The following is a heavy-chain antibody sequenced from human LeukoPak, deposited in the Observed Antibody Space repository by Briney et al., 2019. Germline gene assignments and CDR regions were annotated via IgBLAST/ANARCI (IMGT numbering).Heavy chain of an antibody. CDR3: ARRGPAAAFDY. Sequence: GASVKVSCKVFVGTLSSYAFSWVRQAPGQGLEWLGGTIPIFGSATYAQKFQDRITVTVDESTKTAYIDLSSLSSEDTAVYYCARRGPAAAFDYWGQGTLVTVSS. CDR2: TIPIFGSA. CDR1: VGTLSSYA. V-gene: IGHV1-69*01. J-gene: IGHJ4*02. D-gene: IGHD6-13*01.